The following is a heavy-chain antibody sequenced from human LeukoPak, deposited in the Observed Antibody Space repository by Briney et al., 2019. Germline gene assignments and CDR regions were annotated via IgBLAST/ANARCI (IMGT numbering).Heavy chain of an antibody. D-gene: IGHD6-6*01. V-gene: IGHV4-59*01. CDR3: ARAARAFDY. CDR1: GGSISSYY. Sequence: SETLSLTCTVSGGSISSYYWSWIRQPPGKGLEWIGYIYYSWSTNYNPSLKSRVTISVDTSKSQFSLKLSSVTAADTAVYYCARAARAFDYWGQGTLVTVSS. J-gene: IGHJ4*02. CDR2: IYYSWST.